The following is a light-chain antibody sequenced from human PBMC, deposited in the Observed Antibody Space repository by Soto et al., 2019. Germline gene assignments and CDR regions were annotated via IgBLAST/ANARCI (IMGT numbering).Light chain of an antibody. Sequence: QSALTQPHSPSGTPRQRVTISCSGSSSNIGTNTVDWYQQLPGTAPKLLIYSNNQRPSGVPDRCCGSTSGTSASLAVSVLQSDDEADYYCAAWEDSRIALGFGTETKVTVL. CDR2: SNN. CDR1: SSNIGTNT. CDR3: AAWEDSRIALG. V-gene: IGLV1-44*01. J-gene: IGLJ1*01.